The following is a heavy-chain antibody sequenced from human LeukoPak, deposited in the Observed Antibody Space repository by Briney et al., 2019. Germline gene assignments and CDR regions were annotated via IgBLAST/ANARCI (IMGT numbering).Heavy chain of an antibody. J-gene: IGHJ5*02. Sequence: GASVKVSCKASGYTFTSYDINWVRQATGRGLEWMGWMNHNTGNTGSAQRFQGRVTMTRDTSISTAYMELSSLRSEDTAVYYCARGPLVRLPSSFDPWGQGTLVTVSS. CDR3: ARGPLVRLPSSFDP. CDR2: MNHNTGNT. V-gene: IGHV1-8*01. D-gene: IGHD3-16*02. CDR1: GYTFTSYD.